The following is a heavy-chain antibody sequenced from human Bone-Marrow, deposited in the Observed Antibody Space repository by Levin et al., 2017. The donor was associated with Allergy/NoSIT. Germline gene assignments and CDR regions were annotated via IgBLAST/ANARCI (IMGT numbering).Heavy chain of an antibody. CDR1: GFSLNTRAMS. CDR3: ERLSQLSGAGGRYIGAFDV. D-gene: IGHD3-16*01. Sequence: QTLSLTCTFSGFSLNTRAMSVNWLRQPPGKALEWLARIDWDDDKYYNISLKTRLTIPKDTPKNQVVLTMTNMDPVDTATYYCERLSQLSGAGGRYIGAFDVWGRGTLVTVSS. J-gene: IGHJ3*01. CDR2: IDWDDDK. V-gene: IGHV2-70*11.